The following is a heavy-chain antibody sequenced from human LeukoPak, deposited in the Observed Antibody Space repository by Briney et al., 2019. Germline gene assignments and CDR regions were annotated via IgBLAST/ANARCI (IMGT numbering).Heavy chain of an antibody. CDR2: ISGRGGTI. V-gene: IGHV3-48*02. Sequence: GGSLRLSCAASGFSFSNSWMNWVRQAPGKGLEWVTYISGRGGTINYADSVKGRFTISRDNAKNSLYLQMNSLRDEDTAVYYCARDSNWAFDIWGQGTM. J-gene: IGHJ3*02. CDR1: GFSFSNSW. CDR3: ARDSNWAFDI.